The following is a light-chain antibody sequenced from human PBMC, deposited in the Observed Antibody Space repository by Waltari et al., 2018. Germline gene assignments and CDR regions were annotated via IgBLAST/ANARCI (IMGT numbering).Light chain of an antibody. CDR2: DVD. V-gene: IGLV2-11*01. Sequence: QSALTQPRSVSGSPGQSVTMSCIGASDDVGAYKYVSWYQQHPGRAPKRIIFDVDKRPSGVPDRFSGSKSGNTASLTVSALQVEDEADYYCGSYAGSYGYVFGSGTKVSVL. CDR3: GSYAGSYGYV. J-gene: IGLJ1*01. CDR1: SDDVGAYKY.